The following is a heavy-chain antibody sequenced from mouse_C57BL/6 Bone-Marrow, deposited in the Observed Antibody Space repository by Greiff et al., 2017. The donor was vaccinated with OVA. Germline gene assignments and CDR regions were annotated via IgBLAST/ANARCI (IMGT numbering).Heavy chain of an antibody. Sequence: VQLQQPGAELVRPGSSVKLSCKASGYTFTSYWMHWVKQRPIQGLEWIGNIDPSDSETHYNQKFKDKATLTVDKSSSTAYMQLSSLTSEDSAVYYCARGVLRRGYYFDYWGQGTTLTVSS. J-gene: IGHJ2*01. V-gene: IGHV1-52*01. CDR3: ARGVLRRGYYFDY. CDR2: IDPSDSET. D-gene: IGHD2-12*01. CDR1: GYTFTSYW.